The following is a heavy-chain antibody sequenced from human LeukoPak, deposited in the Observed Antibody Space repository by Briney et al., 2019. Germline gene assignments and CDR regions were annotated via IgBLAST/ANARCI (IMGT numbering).Heavy chain of an antibody. J-gene: IGHJ1*01. CDR3: ARAGGGNMDFQH. D-gene: IGHD4-23*01. CDR2: INSVSSII. V-gene: IGHV3-11*04. CDR1: GFTFRDSY. Sequence: GGSLRLSCAASGFTFRDSYLSWIRQAPGKGLEWLSYINSVSSIISYADSVKGRFTISRDNAKNSLYLQVHGLRAEDTAVYYCARAGGGNMDFQHWGQGTLVTVSS.